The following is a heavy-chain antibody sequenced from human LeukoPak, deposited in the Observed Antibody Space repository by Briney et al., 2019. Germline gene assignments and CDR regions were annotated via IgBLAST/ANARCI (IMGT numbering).Heavy chain of an antibody. Sequence: PGGSLRLSCAASGFTFSDYAMSWVRQAPGKGLEWVSTISGSGGTTHYADSVKGRFTISRDNSKNTLYLQMDTLRADDTAVYYCARISSSWFFDFWGQGTLVTVSS. CDR2: ISGSGGTT. CDR3: ARISSSWFFDF. V-gene: IGHV3-23*01. CDR1: GFTFSDYA. D-gene: IGHD6-13*01. J-gene: IGHJ4*02.